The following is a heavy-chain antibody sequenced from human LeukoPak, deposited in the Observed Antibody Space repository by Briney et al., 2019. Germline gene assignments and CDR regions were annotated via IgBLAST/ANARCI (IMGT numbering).Heavy chain of an antibody. V-gene: IGHV3-7*01. CDR2: IKPYGSEK. J-gene: IGHJ4*02. Sequence: GGSLRLSCAASGFTFSSYWMSWVRQSPGKGREWVANIKPYGSEKYFMDSVKGRFTISRDNAKNALYLEMNSQRAEDTAEYFCARERMYSGSGSTYPYYDYWGQGTLVTVSS. D-gene: IGHD3-10*01. CDR1: GFTFSSYW. CDR3: ARERMYSGSGSTYPYYDY.